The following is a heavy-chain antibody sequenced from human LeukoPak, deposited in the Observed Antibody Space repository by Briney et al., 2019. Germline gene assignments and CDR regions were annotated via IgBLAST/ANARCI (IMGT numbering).Heavy chain of an antibody. CDR2: ISSSSSYI. D-gene: IGHD6-13*01. J-gene: IGHJ4*02. V-gene: IGHV3-21*01. Sequence: GGSLRLSCAASGFTVSSNYMNWVRQAPGKGLEWVSSISSSSSYIFYADSVKGRFTLSRDNAKNSLSLQMNSPRAEDTAVYYCARDSQFGYSSSWYHLVQIDYWGQGTLVTVSS. CDR1: GFTVSSNY. CDR3: ARDSQFGYSSSWYHLVQIDY.